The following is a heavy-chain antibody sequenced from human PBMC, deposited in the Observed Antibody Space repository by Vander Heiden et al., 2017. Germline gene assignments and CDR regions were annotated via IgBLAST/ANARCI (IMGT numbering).Heavy chain of an antibody. CDR3: ARGMGEQWLVPPYYYYGMDV. J-gene: IGHJ6*02. CDR1: GDSVYSTSAA. Sequence: QVQLQQSGPELVKPSQTLSLTCAISGDSVYSTSAAWNWIRQSPSRGLEWLGRTCYRSKWYNAYAVSVKSRITINPDTSKNQFSLQLNSVTPEDTAVYYCARGMGEQWLVPPYYYYGMDVWGQGTTVTVSS. V-gene: IGHV6-1*01. CDR2: TCYRSKWYN. D-gene: IGHD6-19*01.